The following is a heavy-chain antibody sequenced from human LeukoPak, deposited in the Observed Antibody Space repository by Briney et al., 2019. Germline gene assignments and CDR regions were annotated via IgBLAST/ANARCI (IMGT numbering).Heavy chain of an antibody. Sequence: PGGSLRLSCATSGFSFSDYYMTWMRQAPGKGLEWVAYSSGNGNTIYYSDSVKGRFTISRDNAKNSLYLQMNSLRAEDTAVYYCARGFGVIAIDAFDIWGQGTMVTVSS. CDR1: GFSFSDYY. D-gene: IGHD2-21*01. CDR2: SSGNGNTI. V-gene: IGHV3-11*01. CDR3: ARGFGVIAIDAFDI. J-gene: IGHJ3*02.